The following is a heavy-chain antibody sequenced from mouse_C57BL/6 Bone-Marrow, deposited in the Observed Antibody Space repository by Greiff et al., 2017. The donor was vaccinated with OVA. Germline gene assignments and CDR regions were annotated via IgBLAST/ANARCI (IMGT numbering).Heavy chain of an antibody. D-gene: IGHD4-1*01. V-gene: IGHV1-74*01. CDR3: AIRELTGTFPGFAY. CDR2: INPSDSDT. Sequence: QVQLKQSGAELVKPGASVKVSCKASGYTFTSYWMHWVKQRPGQGLEWIGRINPSDSDTNYNQKFKGKATLTVDKSSSTAYMQLSSLTSEDSAVYYGAIRELTGTFPGFAYWGQGTLVTVSA. CDR1: GYTFTSYW. J-gene: IGHJ3*01.